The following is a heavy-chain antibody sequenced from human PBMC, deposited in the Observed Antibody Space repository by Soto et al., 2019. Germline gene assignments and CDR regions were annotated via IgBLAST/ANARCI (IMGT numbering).Heavy chain of an antibody. CDR3: ARGRSGSMVRGVMDY. D-gene: IGHD3-10*01. CDR1: GFTFSSYG. J-gene: IGHJ4*02. V-gene: IGHV3-33*01. CDR2: IWYDGSNK. Sequence: PGGSLRLSCAASGFTFSSYGMHWVRQAPGKGLEWVAVIWYDGSNKYYADSVKGRFTISRDNSKNTLYLQMNSLRAEDTAVYYCARGRSGSMVRGVMDYWCQGTLVTVSS.